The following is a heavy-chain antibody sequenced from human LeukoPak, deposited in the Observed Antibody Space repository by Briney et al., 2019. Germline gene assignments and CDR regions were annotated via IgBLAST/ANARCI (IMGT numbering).Heavy chain of an antibody. J-gene: IGHJ4*02. V-gene: IGHV3-23*01. Sequence: PGGSLRLSCRVSGITLSNYGMSWVRQAPGKGLEWVARISGSGGSTKYADSVKGWFTISRDNPKNTLYLQMTSLRAEDTAVYFCAKRGVVIRVILVGFHKEAYYFDSWGQGALVTVSS. CDR3: AKRGVVIRVILVGFHKEAYYFDS. CDR1: GITLSNYG. D-gene: IGHD3-22*01. CDR2: ISGSGGST.